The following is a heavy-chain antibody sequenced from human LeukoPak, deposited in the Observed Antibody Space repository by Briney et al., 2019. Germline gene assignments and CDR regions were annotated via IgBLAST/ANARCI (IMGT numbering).Heavy chain of an antibody. CDR3: AKDLRQITMVRGALDY. J-gene: IGHJ4*02. CDR2: ISGSGGST. D-gene: IGHD3-10*01. Sequence: PGGSLRLSCAASGFTFSSYAMSWVRQAPGRGLEWVSAISGSGGSTYYADSVKGRFTISRDNSKNTLYLQMNSLRAEDTAVYYCAKDLRQITMVRGALDYWGQGTLVTVSS. CDR1: GFTFSSYA. V-gene: IGHV3-23*01.